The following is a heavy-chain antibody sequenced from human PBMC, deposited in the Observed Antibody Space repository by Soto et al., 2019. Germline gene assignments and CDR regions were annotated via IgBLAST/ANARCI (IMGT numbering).Heavy chain of an antibody. J-gene: IGHJ5*02. D-gene: IGHD6-19*01. CDR2: ISAYNGNT. CDR1: GYTFTSYG. V-gene: IGHV1-18*01. CDR3: ARDDSRIAVAGSRLYH. Sequence: ASVKVSCKASGYTFTSYGISWVRQAPGQGLEWMGWISAYNGNTNYAQKLQGRVTMTTDTSTSTAYMELRSLRSDDTAVYYCARDDSRIAVAGSRLYHWGQGTLVTVSS.